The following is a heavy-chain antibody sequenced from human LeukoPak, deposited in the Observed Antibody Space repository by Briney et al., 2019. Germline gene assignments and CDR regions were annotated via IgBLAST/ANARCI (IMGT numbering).Heavy chain of an antibody. CDR2: MNPNSGNT. CDR1: GYTFTSYD. CDR3: ARGPPGSSWYVTAYYYYMDV. V-gene: IGHV1-8*03. D-gene: IGHD6-13*01. Sequence: ASVKVSCKASGYTFTSYDINWVRQATGQGLEWMGWMNPNSGNTGYAQKFQGRVTITRNTSISTAYMELSSLRSEDMAVYYCARGPPGSSWYVTAYYYYMDVWGKGTTVTVSS. J-gene: IGHJ6*03.